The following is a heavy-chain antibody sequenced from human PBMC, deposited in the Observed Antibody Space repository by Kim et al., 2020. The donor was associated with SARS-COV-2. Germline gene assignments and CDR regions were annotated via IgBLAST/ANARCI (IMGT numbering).Heavy chain of an antibody. CDR3: ARDGNTYYDILTGPYYGMDV. CDR2: ISSSSSTI. V-gene: IGHV3-48*02. Sequence: GGSLRLSCAASGFTFSSYSMNWVRQAPGKGLEWVSYISSSSSTIYYADSVKGRFTISRDNAKNSLYLQMNSLRDEDTAVYYCARDGNTYYDILTGPYYGMDVWGQGTTVTVSS. J-gene: IGHJ6*02. D-gene: IGHD3-9*01. CDR1: GFTFSSYS.